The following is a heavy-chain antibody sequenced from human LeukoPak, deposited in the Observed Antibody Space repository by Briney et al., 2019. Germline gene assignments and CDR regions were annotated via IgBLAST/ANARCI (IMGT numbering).Heavy chain of an antibody. Sequence: GGSLRLSCVGSGFTFSSSWNHWVRHHPGKGLVWVSSISKGSSYIYYADSVKGRFTLSRDNAKNSLYLQMNSLRAEDTAIYYCTKDWGTTGPYDYWGQGTLVTVSS. D-gene: IGHD2-2*01. V-gene: IGHV3-21*01. CDR1: GFTFSSSW. J-gene: IGHJ4*02. CDR2: ISKGSSYI. CDR3: TKDWGTTGPYDY.